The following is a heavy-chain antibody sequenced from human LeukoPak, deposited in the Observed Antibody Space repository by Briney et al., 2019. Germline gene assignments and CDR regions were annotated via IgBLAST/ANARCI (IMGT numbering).Heavy chain of an antibody. Sequence: PGGSLRLSCAASGFTVSSNYMSWVRQAPGKGLEWVSVIYRGGSTYYADSVKGRFTISRDNSKNTLYLQMNSLRAEDTAVYYCARDRGMAAAGTKDYYYYYMDVWGKGTTVTISS. CDR2: IYRGGST. J-gene: IGHJ6*03. CDR3: ARDRGMAAAGTKDYYYYYMDV. V-gene: IGHV3-53*01. D-gene: IGHD6-13*01. CDR1: GFTVSSNY.